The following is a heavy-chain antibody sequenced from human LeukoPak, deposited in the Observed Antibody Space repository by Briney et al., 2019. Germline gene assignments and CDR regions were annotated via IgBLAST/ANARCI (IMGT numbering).Heavy chain of an antibody. V-gene: IGHV3-53*01. Sequence: PGGSLSLSFAASGFTLSSNYMSWVRQAPGKGLEWVSVIYSGGSTYYADSVKGRFTISRDNSKTTLYLQMNSLRAEDTAVYYCAREDYYDSSGYYYEDWGQGTLVTVSS. CDR2: IYSGGST. CDR3: AREDYYDSSGYYYED. CDR1: GFTLSSNY. D-gene: IGHD3-22*01. J-gene: IGHJ4*02.